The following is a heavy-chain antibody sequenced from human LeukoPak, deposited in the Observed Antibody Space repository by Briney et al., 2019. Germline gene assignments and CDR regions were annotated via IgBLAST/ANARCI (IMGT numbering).Heavy chain of an antibody. CDR2: IYYRGST. CDR1: GGSISSYY. Sequence: SETLSLTCTVSGGSISSYYWSWVRQPPGKGLEWIGYIYYRGSTNYNPSLKSRVTISVDTSKNQFSLKLTSVTAADTAVYYCAREGAFDVWGQGTMVTVSS. J-gene: IGHJ3*01. V-gene: IGHV4-59*01. CDR3: AREGAFDV.